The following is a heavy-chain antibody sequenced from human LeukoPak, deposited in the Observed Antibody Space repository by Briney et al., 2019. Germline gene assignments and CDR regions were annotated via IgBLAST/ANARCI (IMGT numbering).Heavy chain of an antibody. D-gene: IGHD3-22*01. CDR2: ISGSGGST. Sequence: GGSLRLSCAASGFTFSSYAMSWVRQAPGKGLERVSGISGSGGSTYYADSVKGRFTISRDNSKNTLYLQMTSLRAEDTAVYYCAKDQVWIVVGSFDYWGQGTLVTVSS. J-gene: IGHJ4*02. CDR1: GFTFSSYA. V-gene: IGHV3-23*01. CDR3: AKDQVWIVVGSFDY.